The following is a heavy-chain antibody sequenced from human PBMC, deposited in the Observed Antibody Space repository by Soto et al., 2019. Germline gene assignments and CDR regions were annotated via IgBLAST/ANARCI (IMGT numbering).Heavy chain of an antibody. CDR1: GYAFTNYG. CDR2: FNTYNGNT. D-gene: IGHD4-4*01. V-gene: IGHV1-18*01. J-gene: IGHJ4*02. Sequence: QVQLVQSGAEVKKPVASVKVSCKVSGYAFTNYGISCVRQAPVQGREWMGWFNTYNGNTNYAQKFQGRVTMTTDTATSTAHMELRSLRTDDTAVYYCARDQTPTESDYWGQGTLVTVSS. CDR3: ARDQTPTESDY.